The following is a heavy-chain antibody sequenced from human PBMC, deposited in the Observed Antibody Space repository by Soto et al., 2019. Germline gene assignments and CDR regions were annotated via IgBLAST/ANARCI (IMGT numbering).Heavy chain of an antibody. Sequence: QGQLVQSGAEVKKPGASVKVSCKASGYKFSSYALSWVRQAPGRGLEWLGWISVDSGNTKYVQSLQDRVSMTTDTSTSTAYMELTSLRSEDTAVYYCARRNNAFHIWGQGTMVTVSS. CDR1: GYKFSSYA. V-gene: IGHV1-18*01. J-gene: IGHJ3*02. CDR2: ISVDSGNT. CDR3: ARRNNAFHI. D-gene: IGHD4-4*01.